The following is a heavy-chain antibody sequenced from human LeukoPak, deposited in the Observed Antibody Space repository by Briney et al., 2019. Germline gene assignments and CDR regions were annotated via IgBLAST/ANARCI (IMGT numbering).Heavy chain of an antibody. Sequence: SETLSLTCTVSGYSISSGYYWGWIRPPPGKGLEWIGYIYYSGSTNYNPSLKSRVTISVDTSKNQFSLKLSSVTAADTAVYYCARNPYYYDSSGHTWGNWFDPWGQGTLVTVSS. CDR2: IYYSGST. CDR3: ARNPYYYDSSGHTWGNWFDP. D-gene: IGHD3-22*01. V-gene: IGHV4-38-2*02. CDR1: GYSISSGYY. J-gene: IGHJ5*02.